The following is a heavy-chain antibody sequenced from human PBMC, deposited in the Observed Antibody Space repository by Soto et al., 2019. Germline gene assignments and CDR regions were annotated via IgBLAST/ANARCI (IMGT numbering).Heavy chain of an antibody. J-gene: IGHJ4*02. Sequence: ASAKVSCKASGYTFITYGVTWVRQAPGQGLEWMGWLTPYNGKTHYAQKFQDRVTMTTDTAATTAYMELRSLTSDDSAMYFCARDTSHYFDHWGQGILVTVSS. CDR2: LTPYNGKT. V-gene: IGHV1-18*01. CDR3: ARDTSHYFDH. CDR1: GYTFITYG. D-gene: IGHD2-2*01.